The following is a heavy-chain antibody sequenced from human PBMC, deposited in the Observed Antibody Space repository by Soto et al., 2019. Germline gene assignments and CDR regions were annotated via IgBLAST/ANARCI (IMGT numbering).Heavy chain of an antibody. CDR2: IQYNGYS. CDR1: GGSITNYY. V-gene: IGHV4-59*08. Sequence: QVQLQESGPGLVKPSETLSLTCTVSGGSITNYYCSWFRQPPGKGLEWIGYIQYNGYSAYNLSLKRRVAMSMDTSKPQFSLMVESVTATATAVYYCARHGFGPLHGLVDVWAQGTTVIVSS. D-gene: IGHD3-10*01. J-gene: IGHJ6*02. CDR3: ARHGFGPLHGLVDV.